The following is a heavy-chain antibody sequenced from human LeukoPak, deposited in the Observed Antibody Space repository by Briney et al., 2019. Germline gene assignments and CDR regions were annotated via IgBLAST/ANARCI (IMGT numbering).Heavy chain of an antibody. CDR1: GFTLSSYW. J-gene: IGHJ4*02. V-gene: IGHV3-7*01. D-gene: IGHD6-19*01. Sequence: PGGSLRLSCAASGFTLSSYWMSWVRQAPGRGLEWVANINEDGSMRTYVDSLKGRFTISRDNSKNSMYLQMNSLRAEDTAVYYCARDFKGPRGSGWYVLDYWGQGTLVTVSS. CDR2: INEDGSMR. CDR3: ARDFKGPRGSGWYVLDY.